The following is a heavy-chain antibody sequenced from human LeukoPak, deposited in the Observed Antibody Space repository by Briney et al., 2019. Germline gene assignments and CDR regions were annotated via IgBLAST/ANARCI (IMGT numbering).Heavy chain of an antibody. Sequence: TGGSLRLSCAASGFTFSSYGMHWVRQAPGKGLEWVAVIWYDGNTKYYADSVKGRFTISRDNSKNTLYLQMNSLRAEDTAVYYCARASRLLDYWGQGTLVTASS. D-gene: IGHD6-25*01. CDR1: GFTFSSYG. V-gene: IGHV3-33*01. J-gene: IGHJ4*02. CDR3: ARASRLLDY. CDR2: IWYDGNTK.